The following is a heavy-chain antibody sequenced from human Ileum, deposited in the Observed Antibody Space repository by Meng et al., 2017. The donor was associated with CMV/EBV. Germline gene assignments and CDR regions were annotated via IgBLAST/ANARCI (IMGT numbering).Heavy chain of an antibody. CDR1: GFTFSAYN. V-gene: IGHV3-21*01. CDR3: ARDYSHQIVASTHDAFDL. Sequence: GESLKISCAASGFTFSAYNMNWVRQAPGKGLEWVASISMSSSYIYYADAVRGRFTIARDNAKNSLYLQMSSLRAEDTAVYYCARDYSHQIVASTHDAFDLWGQGTMVNVSS. J-gene: IGHJ3*01. D-gene: IGHD2/OR15-2a*01. CDR2: ISMSSSYI.